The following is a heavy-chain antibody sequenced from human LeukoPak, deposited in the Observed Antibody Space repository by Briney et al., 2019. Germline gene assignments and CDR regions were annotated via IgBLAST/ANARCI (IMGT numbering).Heavy chain of an antibody. Sequence: PSGTLSLTCTVSGYSISSGYYWGWSRQPPGKGLEWIGSTYHSGSTYYNPSPKSRVTISVDTSKNQFYLKLSSVTAADTAVYYCARDGRDGYNYSDYWGQGTLVTVSS. CDR1: GYSISSGYY. D-gene: IGHD5-24*01. CDR2: TYHSGST. V-gene: IGHV4-38-2*02. CDR3: ARDGRDGYNYSDY. J-gene: IGHJ4*02.